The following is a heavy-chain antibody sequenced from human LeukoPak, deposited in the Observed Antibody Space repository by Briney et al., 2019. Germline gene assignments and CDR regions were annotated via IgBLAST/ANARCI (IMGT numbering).Heavy chain of an antibody. CDR3: ARVGYSSGWSHFDL. CDR2: IYYIGST. D-gene: IGHD6-19*01. Sequence: PSETLSLTCTVSGGSISSYFWSWLRQPPGKGLEWIGDIYYIGSTSYNPSLKSRVTISVDTSKNQFSLKLNSVTAADTAVFYCARVGYSSGWSHFDLWGRGTLLTVSS. CDR1: GGSISSYF. V-gene: IGHV4-59*01. J-gene: IGHJ2*01.